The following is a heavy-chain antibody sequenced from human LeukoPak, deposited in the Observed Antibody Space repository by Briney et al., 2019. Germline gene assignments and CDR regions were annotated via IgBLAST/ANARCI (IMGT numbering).Heavy chain of an antibody. CDR3: VRKLIAAAGTLVWFDP. CDR2: INHSGST. J-gene: IGHJ5*02. Sequence: SETLSLTCAVYGGSFSGYYWSWIRQPPGKGLEWIGEINHSGSTYYNPSLKSRVTISVDTSKNQFSLKLSSVTAADTAVYYCVRKLIAAAGTLVWFDPWGQGTLVTVSS. V-gene: IGHV4-34*01. D-gene: IGHD6-13*01. CDR1: GGSFSGYY.